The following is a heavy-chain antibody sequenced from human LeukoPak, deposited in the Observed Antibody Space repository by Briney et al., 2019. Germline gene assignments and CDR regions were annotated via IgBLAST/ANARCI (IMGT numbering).Heavy chain of an antibody. V-gene: IGHV3-23*01. J-gene: IGHJ4*02. Sequence: PRRSLRLSCPAAGLPVGSYAMSWVRQAPGKGLEWVSYIGGRGVTTYYADWLKCQFTISRDNSKNTLYLQMNSLRAEDTAVYYCAKNNDFDYWGQGTLVTVSS. CDR1: GLPVGSYA. CDR2: IGGRGVTT. CDR3: AKNNDFDY. D-gene: IGHD1-1*01.